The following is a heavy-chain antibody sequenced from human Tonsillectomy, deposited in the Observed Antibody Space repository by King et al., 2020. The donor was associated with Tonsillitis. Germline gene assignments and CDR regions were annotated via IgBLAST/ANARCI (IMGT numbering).Heavy chain of an antibody. CDR2: IAHDGTNK. V-gene: IGHV3-33*05. CDR3: VKEVVPRAPFAS. CDR1: GFVFSNFG. Sequence: VQLVESGGGVVQPGTSLTLSCAPSGFVFSNFGMHWVRQAPGKGLEWVAVIAHDGTNKDYIDSVKGRFIVSRDNSGNTLYLHMNSLRVEDTAIYYCVKEVVPRAPFASWGQGALATAPS. J-gene: IGHJ4*02.